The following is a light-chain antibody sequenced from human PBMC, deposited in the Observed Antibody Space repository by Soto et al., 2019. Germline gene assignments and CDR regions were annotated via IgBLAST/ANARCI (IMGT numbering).Light chain of an antibody. CDR3: QQCATSPLT. V-gene: IGKV3-20*01. J-gene: IGKJ1*01. CDR2: DAS. Sequence: EIVLTQSPGTLSLSLGERATLSCRASQSVTNNYLAWYQQKAGQAPRLLIDDASSRATGIPDRFSGSGSGTDFTLTISRLEPEDFGMYYCQQCATSPLTFGQGTKVEIK. CDR1: QSVTNNY.